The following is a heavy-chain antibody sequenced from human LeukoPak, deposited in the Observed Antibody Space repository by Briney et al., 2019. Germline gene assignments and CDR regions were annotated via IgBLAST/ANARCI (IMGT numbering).Heavy chain of an antibody. J-gene: IGHJ4*02. CDR3: ARDRVLLWFGDKFNFDY. CDR2: INPNSGGT. V-gene: IGHV1-2*02. Sequence: ASVKVSCKASGYTFTGYYMHWVRQAPGQGLEWMGWINPNSGGTNYAQKFQGRVTMTRDTSISTAYMELSRLRSDDTAVYYCARDRVLLWFGDKFNFDYRGQGTLVTVSS. CDR1: GYTFTGYY. D-gene: IGHD3-10*01.